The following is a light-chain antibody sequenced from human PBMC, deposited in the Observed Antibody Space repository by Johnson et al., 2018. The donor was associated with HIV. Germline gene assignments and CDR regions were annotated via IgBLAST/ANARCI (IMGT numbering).Light chain of an antibody. Sequence: QSVLTQPPSVSAAPGQKVTISCSGSSSNIGNNYVSWYQQLPGTAPKLLIYENSKRPPGIPDRFSGSKSGPSATLGITGLQTGAEADYYCGTWDSSLSSGKVFGTGTKFTVL. CDR1: SSNIGNNY. V-gene: IGLV1-51*02. CDR2: ENS. CDR3: GTWDSSLSSGKV. J-gene: IGLJ1*01.